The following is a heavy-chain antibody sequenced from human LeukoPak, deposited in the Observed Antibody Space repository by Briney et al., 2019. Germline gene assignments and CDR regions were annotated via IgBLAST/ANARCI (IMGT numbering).Heavy chain of an antibody. CDR3: ARDSKLTGTSFDS. V-gene: IGHV1-2*02. CDR1: EHMFTDYY. CDR2: MNVDSGAT. Sequence: GASVKVSCTASEHMFTDYYIHWVRQAPGQGLEWRGWMNVDSGATKYAQKFQGRLTMTRDTSISTAFMDLTRLTSDDTAVYYCARDSKLTGTSFDSWGPGTLVTVSS. D-gene: IGHD3-9*01. J-gene: IGHJ4*02.